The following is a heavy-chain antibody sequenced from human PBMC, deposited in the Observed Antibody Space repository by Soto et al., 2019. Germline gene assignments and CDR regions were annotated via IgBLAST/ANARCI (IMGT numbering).Heavy chain of an antibody. D-gene: IGHD3-22*01. V-gene: IGHV3-74*01. Sequence: EVQLVESGGGLVQPGGSLRLSCAASGFTFSSYWIHWVRQAPGKGLVWVSGINSEGGSTDYADSVKGRFIMSRDNAKNTLYLQMNSLRAEDTAVYYCARPRYDGSGTPFDHWGLGTLVTVSS. J-gene: IGHJ4*02. CDR2: INSEGGST. CDR3: ARPRYDGSGTPFDH. CDR1: GFTFSSYW.